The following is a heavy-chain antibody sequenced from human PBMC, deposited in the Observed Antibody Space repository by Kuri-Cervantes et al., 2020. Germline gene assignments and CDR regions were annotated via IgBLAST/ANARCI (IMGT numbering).Heavy chain of an antibody. D-gene: IGHD5-24*01. CDR1: GFTFSSYA. J-gene: IGHJ4*02. Sequence: GGSLRLSCAASGFTFSSYAMHWVRQAPGKGLEWVAVISYDGSNKYYADSVKGRFTISRDNSKNTLYLQMNSLRAEDTAVYYCARELGEMATSYFDYWGQGTLVTVSS. V-gene: IGHV3-30-3*01. CDR2: ISYDGSNK. CDR3: ARELGEMATSYFDY.